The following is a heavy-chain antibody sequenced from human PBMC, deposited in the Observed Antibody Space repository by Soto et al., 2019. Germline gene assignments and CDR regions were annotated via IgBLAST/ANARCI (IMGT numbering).Heavy chain of an antibody. Sequence: ASVKVSCKASGYTFTGYYMHWVRQAPGQRLEWMGWINPNSGGTNYAQKFQGWVTMTRDTSISTAYMELSRLRSDDTAVYYCARDIVPAAMEYYYYGMDVWGQGTTVTVSS. CDR2: INPNSGGT. CDR1: GYTFTGYY. J-gene: IGHJ6*02. CDR3: ARDIVPAAMEYYYYGMDV. V-gene: IGHV1-2*04. D-gene: IGHD2-2*01.